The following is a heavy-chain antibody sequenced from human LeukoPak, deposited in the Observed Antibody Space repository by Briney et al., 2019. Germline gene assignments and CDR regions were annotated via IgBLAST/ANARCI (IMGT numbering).Heavy chain of an antibody. CDR1: GFTFSSYA. CDR2: IKSKTDGGTT. Sequence: GGSLRLSCAASGFTFSSYAMSWVRQAPGKGLEWVGRIKSKTDGGTTDYAAPVKGRFTISRDDSKNTLYLQMNSLKTEDTAVYYCTASITMIVSWGQGTLATVSS. CDR3: TASITMIVS. J-gene: IGHJ4*02. V-gene: IGHV3-15*01. D-gene: IGHD3-22*01.